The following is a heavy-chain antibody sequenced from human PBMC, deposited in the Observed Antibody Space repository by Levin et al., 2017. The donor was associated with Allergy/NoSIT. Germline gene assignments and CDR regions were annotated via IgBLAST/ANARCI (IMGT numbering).Heavy chain of an antibody. CDR1: GGSISSYY. D-gene: IGHD1-26*01. Sequence: SETLSLTFTVSGGSISSYYWSWIRQPPGKGLEWIGYIYYIGSTNYNPSLKSRVTISVDTSKNQFSLKLSSVTAADTAVYYCARDRVIVGTTNYYYGMDVWGQGTTVTVSS. CDR3: ARDRVIVGTTNYYYGMDV. V-gene: IGHV4-59*01. J-gene: IGHJ6*02. CDR2: IYYIGST.